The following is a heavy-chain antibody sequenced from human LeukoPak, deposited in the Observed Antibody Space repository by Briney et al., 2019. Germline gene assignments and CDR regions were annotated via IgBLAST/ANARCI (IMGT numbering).Heavy chain of an antibody. J-gene: IGHJ6*03. V-gene: IGHV4-59*01. D-gene: IGHD3-16*01. CDR1: GGSISSYY. Sequence: SETLSLTCTVSGGSISSYYWSWIRQPPGKGLEWIGYIYYSGSTNYNPSLKSRVTISVDTSKNQFSLKLSSVTAADTAVYYCARSRGTTDSTYYYYYYMDVWGKGTTVTVSS. CDR3: ARSRGTTDSTYYYYYYMDV. CDR2: IYYSGST.